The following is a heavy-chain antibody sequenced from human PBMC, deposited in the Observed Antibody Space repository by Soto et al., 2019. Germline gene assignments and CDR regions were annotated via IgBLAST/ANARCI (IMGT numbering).Heavy chain of an antibody. Sequence: SETLSLTCTVSGASLSSGSYYWSWIRQPPGKRLEWIGYFYYTGTTKYNPSLESRVTISADTSKNQFSLNLTSVTAADPAAYYCARISYWVKDYWAQGALVTVSS. V-gene: IGHV4-61*01. CDR1: GASLSSGSYY. D-gene: IGHD2-8*02. J-gene: IGHJ4*02. CDR3: ARISYWVKDY. CDR2: FYYTGTT.